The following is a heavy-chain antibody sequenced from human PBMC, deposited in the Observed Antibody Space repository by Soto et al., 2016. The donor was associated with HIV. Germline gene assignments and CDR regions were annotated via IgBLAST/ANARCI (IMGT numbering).Heavy chain of an antibody. J-gene: IGHJ3*02. D-gene: IGHD1-1*01. CDR2: INPNSGVT. Sequence: QVQLVQSGAEVKKPGASMKVSCKTSGYTFTGYYMHWVRQAPGQGLEWMGWINPNSGVTKYAQKFQDRVTMTMDTSINTAYMELSRLRSDDTAVYYCARVGYDWNDAGAFDIWGQGTMVTVSS. CDR3: ARVGYDWNDAGAFDI. V-gene: IGHV1-2*02. CDR1: GYTFTGYY.